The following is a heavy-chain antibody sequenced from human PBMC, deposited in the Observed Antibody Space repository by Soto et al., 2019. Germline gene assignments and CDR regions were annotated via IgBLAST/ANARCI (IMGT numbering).Heavy chain of an antibody. CDR3: ARGVDAFWKGYGMDV. D-gene: IGHD3-3*01. V-gene: IGHV1-8*01. CDR2: MNPNSGNT. Sequence: ASVKVSCKASGYTFTSYDINWVRQATGQGLEWMGWMNPNSGNTGYAQKFQGRVTMTRNTSISTAYMELSSLRSDDTAVYYCARGVDAFWKGYGMDVWGQGTTVTVS. J-gene: IGHJ6*02. CDR1: GYTFTSYD.